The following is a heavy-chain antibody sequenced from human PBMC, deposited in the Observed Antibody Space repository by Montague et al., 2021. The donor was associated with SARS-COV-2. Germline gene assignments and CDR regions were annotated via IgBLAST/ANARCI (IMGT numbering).Heavy chain of an antibody. D-gene: IGHD3-9*01. CDR3: ASSGITLTGLDAFDI. V-gene: IGHV6-1*01. J-gene: IGHJ3*02. CDR1: GDSVSSKSVA. CDR2: TYYRSKWDS. Sequence: CVISGDSVSSKSVAWNWIRQSPSRGLEWLGRTYYRSKWDSDYAESVKRRLVITPDTSENQVSLQLNSVIPEDTAVYFCASSGITLTGLDAFDIWGQGTMVTVSS.